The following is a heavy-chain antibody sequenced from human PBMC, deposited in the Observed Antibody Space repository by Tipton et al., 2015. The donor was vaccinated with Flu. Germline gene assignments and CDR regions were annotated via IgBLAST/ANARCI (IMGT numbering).Heavy chain of an antibody. CDR2: LYDSGIT. CDR1: GGSIGSSTYY. Sequence: TLSLTCTVFGGSIGSSTYYWGWIRQPPGKGLEWIGSLYDSGITYYNPSLKSRVTISLDTSKNQFSLKLISVTAADTAVYYCARSSSAYDYVWGGSYYFDFWGQRKLLTVSS. D-gene: IGHD3-16*01. V-gene: IGHV4-39*07. CDR3: ARSSSAYDYVWGGSYYFDF. J-gene: IGHJ4*02.